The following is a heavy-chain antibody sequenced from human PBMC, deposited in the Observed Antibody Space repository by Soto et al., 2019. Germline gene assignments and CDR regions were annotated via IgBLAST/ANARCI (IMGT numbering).Heavy chain of an antibody. CDR1: GYTFTSYD. V-gene: IGHV1-8*01. Sequence: ASVKVSCKASGYTFTSYDINWVRQATGQGLEWMGWMNPNSGNTGYAQKFQGRVTMTRNTSISTAYMELSSLRSEDTAVYYCARSQKRVTIFGVVIRNNWFDPWCQGTLVTVSS. CDR3: ARSQKRVTIFGVVIRNNWFDP. CDR2: MNPNSGNT. J-gene: IGHJ5*02. D-gene: IGHD3-3*01.